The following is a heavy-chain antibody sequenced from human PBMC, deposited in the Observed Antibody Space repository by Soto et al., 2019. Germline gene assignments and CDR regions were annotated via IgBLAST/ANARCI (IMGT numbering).Heavy chain of an antibody. D-gene: IGHD3-16*01. CDR2: IYSGGDT. CDR3: ARDWGGNAGLHWYFDL. V-gene: IGHV3-53*01. CDR1: WLNVSTNY. J-gene: IGHJ2*01. Sequence: PVGSLRLSCAASWLNVSTNYMSWVRQAPGKGLEWVSVIYSGGDTSYADSVKGRFAISRDNSKNTVFLQMNRLRVEDTAVYYCARDWGGNAGLHWYFDLWGRGTLVTVSS.